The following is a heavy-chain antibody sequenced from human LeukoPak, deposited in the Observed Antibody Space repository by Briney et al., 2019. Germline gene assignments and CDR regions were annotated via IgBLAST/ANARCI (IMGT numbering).Heavy chain of an antibody. Sequence: SEILSLTCTVSGGSITSYYWSWIRQPPGKGLEWIGYIYHNGNTNYNSSLRSRVTMSVDTSKNQFSLKLSSVTAADTAVYYCARDQSPKDFWSGYLNWFDPWGQGTLVTVSS. CDR3: ARDQSPKDFWSGYLNWFDP. CDR2: IYHNGNT. D-gene: IGHD3-3*01. CDR1: GGSITSYY. V-gene: IGHV4-59*12. J-gene: IGHJ5*02.